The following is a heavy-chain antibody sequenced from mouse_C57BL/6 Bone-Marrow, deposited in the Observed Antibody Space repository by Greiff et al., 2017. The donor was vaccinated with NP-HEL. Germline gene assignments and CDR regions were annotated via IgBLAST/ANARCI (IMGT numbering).Heavy chain of an antibody. CDR3: ARNYGNLFDY. CDR2: ISSGGSYT. J-gene: IGHJ2*01. Sequence: EVKLVESGGDLVKPGGSLKLSCAASGFTFSSYGMSWVRQTPDKRLEWVATISSGGSYTYYPDSVKGRFTISRDNAKNTLYLQMSSLKSEDTAMYYCARNYGNLFDYWGQGTTLTVSS. D-gene: IGHD2-1*01. V-gene: IGHV5-6*01. CDR1: GFTFSSYG.